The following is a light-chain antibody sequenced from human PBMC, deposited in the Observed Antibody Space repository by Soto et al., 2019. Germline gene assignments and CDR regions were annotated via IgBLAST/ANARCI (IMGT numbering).Light chain of an antibody. J-gene: IGKJ1*01. CDR1: QSVTSNY. Sequence: IVLTQSPGTLSLSPGQRPTLSCRASQSVTSNYLAWYQQKPGQAPRLLIFGAYIRATGIPDRFSSSGSGTDSTLTISRLEPEDVAVYHCQQYGSSPTTFGQGTKVDI. V-gene: IGKV3-20*01. CDR3: QQYGSSPTT. CDR2: GAY.